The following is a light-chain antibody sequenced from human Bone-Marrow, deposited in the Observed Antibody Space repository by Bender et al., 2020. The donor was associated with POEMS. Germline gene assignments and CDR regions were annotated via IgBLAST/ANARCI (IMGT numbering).Light chain of an antibody. V-gene: IGLV3-1*01. CDR2: QDT. CDR3: QAWDSSTSVV. J-gene: IGLJ2*01. Sequence: SYELTQPPSVSVSPGQTARITCSGDAFPKQYAYWYQQKPGQSPLLVIYQDTKRPSGITERFSASKSGNTATLTISGTLAMDEADYYCQAWDSSTSVVFGGGTTLTVL. CDR1: AFPKQY.